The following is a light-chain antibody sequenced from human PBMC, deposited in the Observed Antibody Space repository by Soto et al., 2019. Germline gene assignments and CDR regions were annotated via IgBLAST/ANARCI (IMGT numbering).Light chain of an antibody. CDR1: SSNIGNNY. CDR2: RNN. J-gene: IGLJ3*02. V-gene: IGLV1-47*01. Sequence: QSVLTQPPSASVTPGQWVTISCSGSSSNIGNNYVFWYQQFPGMAPKLLIYRNNQRPSGVPDRFSGSKSGTSASLAIAGLRSEDESDYYCASWDDSLNGPVFGGGTMVTVL. CDR3: ASWDDSLNGPV.